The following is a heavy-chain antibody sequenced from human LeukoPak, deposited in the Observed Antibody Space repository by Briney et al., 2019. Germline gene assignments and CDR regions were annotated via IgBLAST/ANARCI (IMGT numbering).Heavy chain of an antibody. CDR2: IRSKAYSGTT. V-gene: IGHV3-49*04. CDR1: GFTFGDYA. D-gene: IGHD3-10*01. CDR3: TREAGSYYNFFDY. Sequence: GGSLRLSCTASGFTFGDYAMSWVRQAPGKGLECVGFIRSKAYSGTTEYAASVKGRFTISRDDSKSIAYLQMNSLKTEDTAVYYCTREAGSYYNFFDYWGQGTLVTVSS. J-gene: IGHJ4*02.